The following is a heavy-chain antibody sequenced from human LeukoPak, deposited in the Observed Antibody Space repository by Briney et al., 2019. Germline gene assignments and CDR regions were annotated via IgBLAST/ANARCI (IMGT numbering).Heavy chain of an antibody. CDR1: AFTFSSYC. J-gene: IGHJ4*02. D-gene: IGHD3-9*01. V-gene: IGHV3-30*18. CDR2: ISYNGNNN. CDR3: AKDQYDILTGYYLDY. Sequence: GRSQSLSCPASAFTFSSYCMRWVSLAPGKGMGWVAVISYNGNNNSYADSVKGRCTISRDNSKNTLYLQMNSLRAEDTAVYYCAKDQYDILTGYYLDYWGQGTLVTVSS.